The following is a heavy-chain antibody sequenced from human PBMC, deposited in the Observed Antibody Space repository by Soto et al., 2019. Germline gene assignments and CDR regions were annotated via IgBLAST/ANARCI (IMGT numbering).Heavy chain of an antibody. CDR2: IIPIFGTA. CDR3: ARGRYYDSSGYYYLLYYYGMDV. D-gene: IGHD3-22*01. CDR1: GGTFSSYA. Sequence: GASVKVSCKASGGTFSSYAISWVRQAPGQGLEWMGGIIPIFGTANYAQKFQGGVTITADKSTSTAYMELSSLRSEDTAVYYCARGRYYDSSGYYYLLYYYGMDVWGQGTTVTVSS. J-gene: IGHJ6*02. V-gene: IGHV1-69*06.